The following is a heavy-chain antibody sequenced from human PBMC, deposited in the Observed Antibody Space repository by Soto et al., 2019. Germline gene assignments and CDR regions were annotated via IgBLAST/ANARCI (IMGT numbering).Heavy chain of an antibody. V-gene: IGHV1-2*04. J-gene: IGHJ4*02. CDR2: INPNSGGT. D-gene: IGHD2-2*01. Sequence: GASVKVSCKASGYTFTGYYMHWVRQAPGQGLEWMGWINPNSGGTNYAQKFQGWVTMTRDTSISTAYMELSRLRSDDTAVYYCARDGLYCSSTSCYDPENHFDYWGQGTLVTVSS. CDR3: ARDGLYCSSTSCYDPENHFDY. CDR1: GYTFTGYY.